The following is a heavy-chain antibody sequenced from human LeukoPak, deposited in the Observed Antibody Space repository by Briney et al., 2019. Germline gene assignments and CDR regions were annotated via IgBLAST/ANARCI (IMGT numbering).Heavy chain of an antibody. CDR1: GFPFASYA. D-gene: IGHD3-9*01. CDR3: AKDHAIELRYFDWSLGASYYFDQ. V-gene: IGHV3-23*01. CDR2: ITGSGGNT. Sequence: GGSLRLSCAASGFPFASYAMGWVRQAPGKGLEWVSLITGSGGNTYSADSVKGRFTISRDTSNNTLFLQMNSLRAEDTAVYFCAKDHAIELRYFDWSLGASYYFDQWGQGTQVTVSS. J-gene: IGHJ4*02.